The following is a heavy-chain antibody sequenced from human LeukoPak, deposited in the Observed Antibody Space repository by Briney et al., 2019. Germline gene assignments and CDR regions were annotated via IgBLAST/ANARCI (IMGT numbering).Heavy chain of an antibody. CDR1: GFTFISYA. CDR2: ISYDGGNK. V-gene: IGHV3-30-3*01. J-gene: IGHJ6*02. Sequence: GGSLRLSCAASGFTFISYAMHGVRQAPGKGLEWVAAISYDGGNKYYADSVKGRFTISRDNSKNTLYLQMNSLRAEDTAVYYCARGYCTNGVCQKGPYYYGMDVWGQGTTVTVSS. CDR3: ARGYCTNGVCQKGPYYYGMDV. D-gene: IGHD2-8*01.